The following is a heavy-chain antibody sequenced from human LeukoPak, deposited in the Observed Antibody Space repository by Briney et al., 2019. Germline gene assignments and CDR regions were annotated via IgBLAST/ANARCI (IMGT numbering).Heavy chain of an antibody. D-gene: IGHD6-19*01. V-gene: IGHV3-23*01. CDR2: ISGSGGST. Sequence: GGSLRLSCAASGFTFSSYGMNWVRQAPGKGLEWVSGISGSGGSTYYADSVKGRFTISRDNAKNSLYLQMNSLRAEDTAVYYCAREMGTNQYSSGWSSVGMDVWGKGTTVTISS. CDR3: AREMGTNQYSSGWSSVGMDV. J-gene: IGHJ6*03. CDR1: GFTFSSYG.